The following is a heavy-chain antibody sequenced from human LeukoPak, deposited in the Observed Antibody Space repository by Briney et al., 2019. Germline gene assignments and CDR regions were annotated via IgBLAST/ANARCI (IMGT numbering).Heavy chain of an antibody. V-gene: IGHV4-31*03. J-gene: IGHJ3*02. D-gene: IGHD2-15*01. Sequence: SETLSLTCTVSGGSISSGDHFWSWIRQHPGKGLEWIGYIFYSGSTYYNPSLKSRVTISVDTSKNQFSLKLTSVTAADTAVYYCARDLYCSGGSCYPDAFDIWGQGTMVTVSS. CDR1: GGSISSGDHF. CDR3: ARDLYCSGGSCYPDAFDI. CDR2: IFYSGST.